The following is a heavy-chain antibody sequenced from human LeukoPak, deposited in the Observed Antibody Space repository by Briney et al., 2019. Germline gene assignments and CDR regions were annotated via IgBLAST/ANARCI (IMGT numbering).Heavy chain of an antibody. CDR2: IKSKTDGGTT. D-gene: IGHD3-3*01. V-gene: IGHV3-15*01. Sequence: GGSLRLSCAASGLTFSNAWMSSVRHSPGKWLEWVGRIKSKTDGGTTDYAAPVKGRFTISRDDSKNTLYLQMNSLKTEDTVVYYCTTPYDFWRIWGQGTLVTVSS. CDR3: TTPYDFWRI. CDR1: GLTFSNAW. J-gene: IGHJ4*02.